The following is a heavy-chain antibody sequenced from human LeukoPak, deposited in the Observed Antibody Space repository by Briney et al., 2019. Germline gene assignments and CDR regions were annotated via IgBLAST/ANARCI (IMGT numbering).Heavy chain of an antibody. CDR2: INPNSGGI. D-gene: IGHD3-22*01. CDR1: GYTFTGYY. CDR3: ARDGFYYDSSGYPNWFDP. Sequence: GASVKVSCKASGYTFTGYYMHWVRQAPGQGLEWMGWINPNSGGINYAQKFQGRVTMTRDTSISTAYMELSRLRSDDTAVYYCARDGFYYDSSGYPNWFDPWGQGTLVTVSS. J-gene: IGHJ5*02. V-gene: IGHV1-2*02.